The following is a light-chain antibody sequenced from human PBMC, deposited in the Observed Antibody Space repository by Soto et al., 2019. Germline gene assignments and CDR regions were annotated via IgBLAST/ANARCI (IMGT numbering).Light chain of an antibody. V-gene: IGKV3-20*01. CDR2: GAS. CDR3: QQYGTSPWT. CDR1: QSVDSNF. J-gene: IGKJ1*01. Sequence: EIVLTQSPGTLSLSPGDRATLSCRASQSVDSNFSAWYQQKPGQAPRLLIYGASSRATDIPDTFSGSGSGTDFTLTISRLEPGDFAVYYCQQYGTSPWTFGQGTKVEIK.